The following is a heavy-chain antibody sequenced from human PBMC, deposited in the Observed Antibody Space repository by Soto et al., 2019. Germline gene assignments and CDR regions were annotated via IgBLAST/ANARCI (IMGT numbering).Heavy chain of an antibody. D-gene: IGHD6-13*01. V-gene: IGHV1-46*01. CDR2: INPSGGST. J-gene: IGHJ6*02. Sequence: GASVKVSCKASGYTFTSYYMHWVRQAPGQGLEWMGIINPSGGSTSYAQKFQGRVTMTRDTSTSTVYMELSSLRSEDTAVYYCARPIAAAGTSLSNGMDVWGQWTTVTVSS. CDR3: ARPIAAAGTSLSNGMDV. CDR1: GYTFTSYY.